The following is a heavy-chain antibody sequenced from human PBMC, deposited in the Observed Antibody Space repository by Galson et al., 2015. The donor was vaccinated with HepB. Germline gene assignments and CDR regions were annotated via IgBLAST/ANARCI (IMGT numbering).Heavy chain of an antibody. CDR3: ARVVRGVIITFDY. V-gene: IGHV3-11*06. Sequence: SLRLSCAASGFTFSDYYMSWIRQAPGKGLEWVSYISSSSSYTNYADSVKGRFTISRDNAKNSLYLQMNSLRAEDTAVYYCARVVRGVIITFDYWGQGTLVTVSS. CDR1: GFTFSDYY. D-gene: IGHD3-10*01. CDR2: ISSSSSYT. J-gene: IGHJ4*02.